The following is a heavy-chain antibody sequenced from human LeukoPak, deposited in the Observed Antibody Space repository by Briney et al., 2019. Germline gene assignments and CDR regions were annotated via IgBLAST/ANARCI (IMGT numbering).Heavy chain of an antibody. CDR3: AKDLSVTPDAFDI. D-gene: IGHD4-17*01. CDR1: GFTFDDYA. J-gene: IGHJ3*02. V-gene: IGHV3-9*01. CDR2: ISWNSGSI. Sequence: GRSLRLSCAASGFTFDDYAMHWVRQAPGKGLEWVSGISWNSGSIGYADSVKGRFTISRDNSKNTLYLQMNSLRAEDTAVYYCAKDLSVTPDAFDIWGQGTMVTVSS.